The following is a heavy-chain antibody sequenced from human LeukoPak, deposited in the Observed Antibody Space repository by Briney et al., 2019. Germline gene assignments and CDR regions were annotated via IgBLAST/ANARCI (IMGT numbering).Heavy chain of an antibody. CDR1: GGSISSYY. V-gene: IGHV4-4*07. CDR3: ARAYAQRGIVGAPGDY. Sequence: SETLSLTCTVSGGSISSYYWSWIRQPAGKGLEWIGRIYTSGSTNYNPSLKSRVTMSVDTSKNQFSLKLSSVTAEDTAVYYCARAYAQRGIVGAPGDYWGQETLVTVSS. CDR2: IYTSGST. J-gene: IGHJ4*02. D-gene: IGHD1-26*01.